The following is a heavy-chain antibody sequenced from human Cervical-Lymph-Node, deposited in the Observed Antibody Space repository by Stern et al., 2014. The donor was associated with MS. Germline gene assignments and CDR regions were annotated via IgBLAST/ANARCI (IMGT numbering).Heavy chain of an antibody. CDR3: ARDTSSPERSDW. Sequence: EVQLVESGGGVIQPGGSLRLSCTASGVTVSRDYMTWVRQAPGKGLEWVSLITNCGSTFYTDSVKGRFTISRDDSKNTVYLHMTSLRAEDTAMYYCARDTSSPERSDWWGQGTLVTVSS. D-gene: IGHD1-1*01. J-gene: IGHJ4*02. CDR1: GVTVSRDY. CDR2: ITNCGST. V-gene: IGHV3-53*01.